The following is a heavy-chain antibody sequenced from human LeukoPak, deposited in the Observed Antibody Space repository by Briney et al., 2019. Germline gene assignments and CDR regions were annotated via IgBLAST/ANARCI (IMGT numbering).Heavy chain of an antibody. CDR1: GFTFSSYS. J-gene: IGHJ4*02. D-gene: IGHD3-22*01. CDR2: ISSSSSYI. Sequence: GGSLGLSCAASGFTFSSYSMNWVRQAPGEGLEWVSSISSSSSYIYYADSVKGRFTISRDNAKNSLYLQMNSLRAEDTAVYYCARVPYYYDSSGYWVDYWGQGTLVTVSS. CDR3: ARVPYYYDSSGYWVDY. V-gene: IGHV3-21*01.